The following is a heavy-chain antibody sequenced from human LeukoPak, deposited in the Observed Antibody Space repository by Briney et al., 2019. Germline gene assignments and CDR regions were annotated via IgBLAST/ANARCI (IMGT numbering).Heavy chain of an antibody. V-gene: IGHV3-74*01. CDR3: XXXXXFXDPXNXHXXLDS. CDR2: ISFDGGIT. D-gene: IGHD2-21*01. Sequence: GGSLRLSCEASGFTFSSHWTHWVRQAPGKGLVWVSQISFDGGITEYADAVNGRFIVSRDNSKNRLFLQMDSLRAGDTAVYFXXXXXXFXDPXNXHXXLDSWGXGTLVIVSS. J-gene: IGHJ1*01. CDR1: GFTFSSHW.